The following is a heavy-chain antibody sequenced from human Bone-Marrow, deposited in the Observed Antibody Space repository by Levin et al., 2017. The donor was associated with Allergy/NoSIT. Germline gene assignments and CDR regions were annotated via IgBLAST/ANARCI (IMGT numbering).Heavy chain of an antibody. CDR3: ATDPLQIPTGYCSGGSCYSY. CDR1: GYTLTELS. J-gene: IGHJ4*02. V-gene: IGHV1-24*01. Sequence: GESLKISCKVSGYTLTELSMHWVRQAPGKGLEWMGGFDPEDGETIYAQKFQGRVTMTEDTSTDTAYMELSSLRSEDTAVYYCATDPLQIPTGYCSGGSCYSYWGQGTLVTVSS. D-gene: IGHD2-15*01. CDR2: FDPEDGET.